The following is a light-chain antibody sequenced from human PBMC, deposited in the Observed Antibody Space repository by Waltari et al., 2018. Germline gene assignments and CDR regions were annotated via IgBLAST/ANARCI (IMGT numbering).Light chain of an antibody. J-gene: IGKJ1*01. Sequence: DIQMTQSPSSLSASAGDRVTITCRASQDINNYLNWYQQKPGKPPKRLIYAASSLESGVPSRFSGSGSGTDFTLTISSLQPEDFATYYCLQYDSLPRTFDQGTKVEIK. V-gene: IGKV1-17*01. CDR3: LQYDSLPRT. CDR2: AAS. CDR1: QDINNY.